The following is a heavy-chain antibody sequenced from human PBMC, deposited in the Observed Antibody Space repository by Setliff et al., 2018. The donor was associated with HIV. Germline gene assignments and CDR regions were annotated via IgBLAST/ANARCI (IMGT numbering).Heavy chain of an antibody. CDR2: IYQTGST. V-gene: IGHV4-38-2*02. Sequence: TLSLTCSVSGYSISSGYYWGWIRQSPGKGLEWIGSIYQTGSTYYNPSFKSRVTVSLDMSKNQFSLRLASVTAADTAVYYCTRQAWDSKSSGYFSDYWGQGTLVTV. J-gene: IGHJ4*02. D-gene: IGHD3-22*01. CDR3: TRQAWDSKSSGYFSDY. CDR1: GYSISSGYY.